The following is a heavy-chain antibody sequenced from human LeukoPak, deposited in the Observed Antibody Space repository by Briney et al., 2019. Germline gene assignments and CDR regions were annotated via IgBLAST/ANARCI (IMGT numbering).Heavy chain of an antibody. CDR1: GGSISGHY. Sequence: PSETLSLTCTVSGGSISGHYWSWIRQPPGKGLEWIGYVYYSGVTNYNPSLKSRVTISVDTSKNRFSLKLSSVTAADTAVYYCASNTYDSSGYYDYWGQGTLVTVSS. J-gene: IGHJ4*02. D-gene: IGHD3-22*01. V-gene: IGHV4-59*11. CDR2: VYYSGVT. CDR3: ASNTYDSSGYYDY.